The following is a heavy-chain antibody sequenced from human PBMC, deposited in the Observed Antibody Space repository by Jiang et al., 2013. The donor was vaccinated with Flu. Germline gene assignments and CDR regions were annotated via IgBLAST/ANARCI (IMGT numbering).Heavy chain of an antibody. CDR1: GFTFSSYA. CDR2: ISGSGGST. D-gene: IGHD1-26*01. J-gene: IGHJ6*02. CDR3: AKDKESPQWELPFPYYYYGMDV. V-gene: IGHV3-23*01. Sequence: GGSLRLSCAASGFTFSSYAMSWVRQAPGKGLEWVSAISGSGGSTYYADSVKGRFTISRDNSKNTLYLQMNSLRAEDTAVYYCAKDKESPQWELPFPYYYYGMDVWGQGTTVTVSS.